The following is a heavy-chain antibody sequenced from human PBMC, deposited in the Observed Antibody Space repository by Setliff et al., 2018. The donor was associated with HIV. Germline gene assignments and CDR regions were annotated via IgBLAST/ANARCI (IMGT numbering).Heavy chain of an antibody. D-gene: IGHD1-26*01. Sequence: SETLSLTCNVSGGSIRSSSYYWGWIRQPPGKGLEWIGEINHSASTNYNPSLKSRVSISIDTSKNQFSVKLSSVTAADTAVYYCARGHPLYSGSYYGDYWGQGTLVTVSS. CDR2: INHSAST. J-gene: IGHJ4*02. CDR3: ARGHPLYSGSYYGDY. CDR1: GGSIRSSSYY. V-gene: IGHV4-39*07.